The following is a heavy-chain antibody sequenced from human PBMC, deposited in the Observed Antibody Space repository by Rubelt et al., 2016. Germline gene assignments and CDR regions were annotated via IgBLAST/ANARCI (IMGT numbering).Heavy chain of an antibody. CDR1: GFTVSSNY. CDR3: ARGRELYYYGMDV. CDR2: IYSGGST. D-gene: IGHD1-7*01. J-gene: IGHJ6*02. Sequence: VQLVESGGGVVQPGRSLRLSCAASGFTVSSNYMSWVRQAPGKGLEWVSVIYSGGSTYYADAVKGRFTISRDNSKNTLYLQMNSLRAEDTAVYYCARGRELYYYGMDVWGQGTTVTVSS. V-gene: IGHV3-66*01.